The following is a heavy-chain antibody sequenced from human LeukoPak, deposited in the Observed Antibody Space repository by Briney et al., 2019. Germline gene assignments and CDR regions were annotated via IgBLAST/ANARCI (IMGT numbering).Heavy chain of an antibody. J-gene: IGHJ4*02. CDR2: IYPGGSDT. Sequence: GESLKISCKGSGYSFTSYWIGWVRQMPGKGLEWMGIIYPGGSDTRYSPSFQGQVTISADKSISTAYLQWSSLKASDTATNYCATHPDTAMVHFDYWGQGTLVTVSS. CDR1: GYSFTSYW. D-gene: IGHD5-18*01. V-gene: IGHV5-51*01. CDR3: ATHPDTAMVHFDY.